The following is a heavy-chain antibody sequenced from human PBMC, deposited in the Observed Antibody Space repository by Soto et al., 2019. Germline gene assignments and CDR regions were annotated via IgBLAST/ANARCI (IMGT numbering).Heavy chain of an antibody. J-gene: IGHJ5*02. D-gene: IGHD2-2*01. CDR1: GGSFSGYY. CDR3: ARVYCSSTSCYNWFDP. CDR2: INHSGST. Sequence: QVQLQQWGAGLLKPSETLSLTCAVYGGSFSGYYWSWIRQPPGKGLEWIGEINHSGSTNYNPSLKRRVTISVDTSKNQFSLKLSSVTAADTAVYYCARVYCSSTSCYNWFDPWGQGTLVTVSS. V-gene: IGHV4-34*01.